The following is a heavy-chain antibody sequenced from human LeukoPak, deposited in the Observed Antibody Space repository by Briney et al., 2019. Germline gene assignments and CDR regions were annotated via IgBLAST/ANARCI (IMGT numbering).Heavy chain of an antibody. V-gene: IGHV4-39*01. CDR1: GGSISSSSYY. Sequence: SETLSLTCTVSGGSISSSSYYWGWVRQPPGKGREWVGRIYYSGRTYYNPSLKSRVTISVETSKNQFSLKLSSVTATDTAMYYCARAYYYYYMDVWGKGTTVTVSS. CDR2: IYYSGRT. CDR3: ARAYYYYYMDV. J-gene: IGHJ6*03.